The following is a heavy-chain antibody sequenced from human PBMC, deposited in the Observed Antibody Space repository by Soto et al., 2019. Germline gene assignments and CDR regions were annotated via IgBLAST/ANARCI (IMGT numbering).Heavy chain of an antibody. Sequence: GGSLRLSCAASGFTVSSNYMSWVRQAPGKGLEWVSVIYSGGSTYYADSVKGRFTISRDNSKNTLYLQMNSLRAEDTAVYYCAREYCSGGSCYSEYFDYWGQGTLVTVSS. CDR3: AREYCSGGSCYSEYFDY. CDR2: IYSGGST. V-gene: IGHV3-66*01. D-gene: IGHD2-15*01. J-gene: IGHJ4*02. CDR1: GFTVSSNY.